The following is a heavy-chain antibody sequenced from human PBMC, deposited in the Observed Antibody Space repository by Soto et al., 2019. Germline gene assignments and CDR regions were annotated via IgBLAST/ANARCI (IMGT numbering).Heavy chain of an antibody. Sequence: QVQLVQSGAEVKKPGASVKVSCKASGYTFTSYGICWVRQAPGQGLEWMGWISGYNGNTNYAQNLQGRVTMTTDTPTSTVYMELRSLRSDDTAVYYCARRCRSTRCLDLWGRGTLVIVSA. J-gene: IGHJ2*01. CDR2: ISGYNGNT. CDR3: ARRCRSTRCLDL. V-gene: IGHV1-18*01. CDR1: GYTFTSYG. D-gene: IGHD2-2*01.